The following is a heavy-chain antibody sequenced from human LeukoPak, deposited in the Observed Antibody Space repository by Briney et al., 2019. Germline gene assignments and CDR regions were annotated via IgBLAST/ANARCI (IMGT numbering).Heavy chain of an antibody. J-gene: IGHJ5*02. CDR2: IYPGDSDT. CDR3: ARGTPYCSGGSCSPNWFDP. Sequence: GESLKISCKGSGYSFPSYWIAWVRLMPGKGLEWMGIIYPGDSDTRYSPSFQGQVTISADKSISTAYLQWSSLKASDTAMYYCARGTPYCSGGSCSPNWFDPWGQGTLVTVSS. V-gene: IGHV5-51*01. D-gene: IGHD2-15*01. CDR1: GYSFPSYW.